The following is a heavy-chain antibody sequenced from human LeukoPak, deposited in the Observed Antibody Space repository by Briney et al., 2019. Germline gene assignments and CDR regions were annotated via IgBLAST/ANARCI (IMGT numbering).Heavy chain of an antibody. CDR2: IYYSGST. CDR3: ARGPVGRYYDYVWGSYRYGNFDY. CDR1: GGSISSGDYY. V-gene: IGHV4-30-4*01. J-gene: IGHJ4*02. D-gene: IGHD3-16*02. Sequence: SETLSLTCTVSGGSISSGDYYWSWIRQPPGKGLEWIGYIYYSGSTYYNPSLKSRVTISVDTSKNQFSLKLSSVTAADTAVYYCARGPVGRYYDYVWGSYRYGNFDYWGQGTLVTVSS.